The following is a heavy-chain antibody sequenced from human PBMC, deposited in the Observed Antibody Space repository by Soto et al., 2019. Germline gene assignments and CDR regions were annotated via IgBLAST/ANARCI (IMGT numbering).Heavy chain of an antibody. Sequence: PGESLKISCKGSGYSFSNYWIAWVRQMPGKGLEWMGIIFPADSDTKYSPSFQGQVTISADKSISTAYLQWSSLRSEDTAVYYCAAQGLKYGMDVWGQGTTVTVSS. D-gene: IGHD3-16*01. V-gene: IGHV5-51*01. CDR3: AAQGLKYGMDV. CDR1: GYSFSNYW. J-gene: IGHJ6*02. CDR2: IFPADSDT.